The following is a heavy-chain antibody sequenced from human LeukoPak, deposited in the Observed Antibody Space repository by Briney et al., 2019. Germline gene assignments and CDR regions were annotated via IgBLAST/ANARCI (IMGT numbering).Heavy chain of an antibody. J-gene: IGHJ6*03. CDR2: IRYDGSNK. D-gene: IGHD1-26*01. CDR1: GFIFSSYG. CDR3: AKGGSGSYYYYYYMDV. V-gene: IGHV3-30*02. Sequence: WGSLRLSCAASGFIFSSYGMHWVRQAPGKGLEWVAFIRYDGSNKYYADSVKGRFTISRDNSKNTLYLQMNSLRAEDTAVYYCAKGGSGSYYYYYYMDVWGKGTTVTVSS.